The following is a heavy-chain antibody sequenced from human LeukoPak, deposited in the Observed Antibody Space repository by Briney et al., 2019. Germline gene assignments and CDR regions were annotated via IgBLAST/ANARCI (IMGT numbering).Heavy chain of an antibody. J-gene: IGHJ5*02. Sequence: ASVKVSCKASGYTFTSYYMHWVRQAPGQGLEWMGIINPSGGSTSYAQEFQGRVTITRDTSASTAYMELSSLRSEDTAVYYCARSNLINDVLRYFDWSIGNNWFDPWGQGTLVTVSS. V-gene: IGHV1-46*01. CDR2: INPSGGST. D-gene: IGHD3-9*01. CDR3: ARSNLINDVLRYFDWSIGNNWFDP. CDR1: GYTFTSYY.